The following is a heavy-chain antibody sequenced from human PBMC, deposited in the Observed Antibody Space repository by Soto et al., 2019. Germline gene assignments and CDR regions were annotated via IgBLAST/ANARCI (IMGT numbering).Heavy chain of an antibody. CDR2: MYTGTGNT. V-gene: IGHV1-3*04. D-gene: IGHD3-3*01. CDR3: ARGHADFWSGFHLFDP. CDR1: GYIFTTTS. Sequence: ASVKVSCKASGYIFTTTSIHWVRQAPGQRLEWMGWMYTGTGNTKYSEKFQGRVTISRDTSANTAYLELRSLRSEDTAVYYCARGHADFWSGFHLFDPWGQGTLVTVSS. J-gene: IGHJ5*02.